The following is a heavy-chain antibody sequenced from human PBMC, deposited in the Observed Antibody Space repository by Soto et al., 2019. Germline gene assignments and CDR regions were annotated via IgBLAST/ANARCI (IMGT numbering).Heavy chain of an antibody. CDR3: AKVPLSAGPDY. CDR2: ISYDGSNK. V-gene: IGHV3-30*18. CDR1: GFTFSSYG. J-gene: IGHJ4*02. Sequence: GGSLRLSCAASGFTFSSYGMHWVRQAPGKGLEWVAVISYDGSNKYYADSVKGRFTISRDNSKNTLYLQMNSLRDEDTAVYYCAKVPLSAGPDYWGQGTLVTVSS.